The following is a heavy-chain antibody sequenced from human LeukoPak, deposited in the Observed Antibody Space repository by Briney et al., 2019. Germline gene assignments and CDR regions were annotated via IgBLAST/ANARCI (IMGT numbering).Heavy chain of an antibody. CDR3: ANWAATIRNFNY. V-gene: IGHV1-2*02. Sequence: ASVKVSCKASGYTFTGYYMHWVRQAPGQGLEWVGWINPDSGGTNFAQKFQGRVTMTRDTSITTVYMELTRLTSDDTAIYYCANWAATIRNFNYWGQGTLVTVSS. CDR1: GYTFTGYY. J-gene: IGHJ4*02. D-gene: IGHD5-12*01. CDR2: INPDSGGT.